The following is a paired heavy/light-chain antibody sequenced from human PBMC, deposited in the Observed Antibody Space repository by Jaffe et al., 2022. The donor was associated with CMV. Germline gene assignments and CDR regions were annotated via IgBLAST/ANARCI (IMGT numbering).Heavy chain of an antibody. Sequence: EVQLLESGGGLVQPGGSLRLSCAASGFTFSDYAMSWVRQAPGKGLEWVSTLSGVAGVTYYADSVKGRFTISRDNSKNTLYLQMNSLRAEDTAVYSCARLVVPANSRYFDPWGQGTLVTVSS. J-gene: IGHJ5*02. V-gene: IGHV3-23*01. CDR1: GFTFSDYA. D-gene: IGHD2-2*01. CDR2: LSGVAGVT. CDR3: ARLVVPANSRYFDP.
Light chain of an antibody. CDR2: DAS. V-gene: IGKV3-11*01. CDR3: QGRSNLEWT. CDR1: QSVGTD. J-gene: IGKJ1*01. Sequence: EIVLTQSPATLSLSPGERATLSCGAGQSVGTDLAWYQHKSGQAPRLLIYDASNRATGIPARFSGSGSGTDFALTISSLEPEDSAVYFCQGRSNLEWTFGQGTKVEIK.